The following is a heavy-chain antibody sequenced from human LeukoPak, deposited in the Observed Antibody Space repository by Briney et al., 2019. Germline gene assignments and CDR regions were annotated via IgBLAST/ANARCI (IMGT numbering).Heavy chain of an antibody. J-gene: IGHJ4*02. V-gene: IGHV5-51*01. Sequence: GESLKISCKGSGYSFTTYWIGWVRQMPGKGLEWMGIIYPGDSDTRYSPSFQGQVTISVDKSFNTAFLQWSSLKASDTAMYYSARRPASDWYGNSYFDYWGQGTLVTVSS. CDR2: IYPGDSDT. CDR1: GYSFTTYW. CDR3: ARRPASDWYGNSYFDY. D-gene: IGHD6-19*01.